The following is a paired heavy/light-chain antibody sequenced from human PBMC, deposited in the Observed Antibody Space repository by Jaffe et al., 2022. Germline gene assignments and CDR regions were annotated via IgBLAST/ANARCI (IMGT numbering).Light chain of an antibody. V-gene: IGKV4-1*01. CDR3: QQYYSRPWT. J-gene: IGKJ1*01. Sequence: DIVMTQSPDSLVVSLGERATINCKSSQSVLYSSNNKNSLAWYQQKPGQPPKLLIYWASTRESGVPDRFSGSGSGTDFSLTISSLQAEDVAVYYCQQYYSRPWTFGQGTKVEIK. CDR2: WAS. CDR1: QSVLYSSNNKNS.
Heavy chain of an antibody. CDR3: ARDRFFEYSGSFFDY. Sequence: QVLLQESGPGLVKPSETLSLTCTVSGGSVSSGSYYWSWIRQPPGKGLEWIGYIYYSGSTDYNPSLKSRVTISLDKSKNQFSLTLSSVAAADTAVYYCARDRFFEYSGSFFDYWGQGTLVTVSS. V-gene: IGHV4-61*01. CDR1: GGSVSSGSYY. J-gene: IGHJ4*02. D-gene: IGHD5-12*01. CDR2: IYYSGST.